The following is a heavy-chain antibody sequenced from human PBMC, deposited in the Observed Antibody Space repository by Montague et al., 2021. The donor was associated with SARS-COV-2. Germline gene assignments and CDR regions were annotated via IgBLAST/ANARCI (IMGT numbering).Heavy chain of an antibody. CDR3: ARGVHPHQLVYY. Sequence: SLRLSCAASGFSFSSFTLHWVRQAPGKGLEWVALISHDGSNKNYADSLKGRFTISRDNSKNTLYLQMNSLRAEDTAVYYCARGVHPHQLVYYWGQGTLVTVSS. CDR1: GFSFSSFT. D-gene: IGHD2-2*01. V-gene: IGHV3-30-3*01. CDR2: ISHDGSNK. J-gene: IGHJ4*02.